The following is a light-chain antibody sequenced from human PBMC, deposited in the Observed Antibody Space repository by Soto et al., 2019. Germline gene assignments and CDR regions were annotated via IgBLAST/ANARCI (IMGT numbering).Light chain of an antibody. V-gene: IGLV2-14*01. Sequence: QSALTQPASVSGSPVQSITISCTGTSSDFGGYNYVSWYQQHPGKAPKLMIYDASNRPSGVSNRFSGSKSGNTASLTISGLQAEDEADYYCSSYTSSSRGVFGGGTKLTVL. CDR3: SSYTSSSRGV. J-gene: IGLJ2*01. CDR1: SSDFGGYNY. CDR2: DAS.